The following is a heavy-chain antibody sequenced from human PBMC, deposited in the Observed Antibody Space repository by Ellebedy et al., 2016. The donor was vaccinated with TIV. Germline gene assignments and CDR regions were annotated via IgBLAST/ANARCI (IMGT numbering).Heavy chain of an antibody. CDR2: FDPEDGET. Sequence: ASVKVSCXVSGYTLNELSMHWVRQAPGKGFEWMGGFDPEDGETIYALKFQGRVTMTEDTSTDTSYMELSSLRSDDTAVYFCGCGISGPGTDSVDFWGQGTTVTVSS. V-gene: IGHV1-24*01. D-gene: IGHD6-13*01. CDR3: GCGISGPGTDSVDF. J-gene: IGHJ6*02. CDR1: GYTLNELS.